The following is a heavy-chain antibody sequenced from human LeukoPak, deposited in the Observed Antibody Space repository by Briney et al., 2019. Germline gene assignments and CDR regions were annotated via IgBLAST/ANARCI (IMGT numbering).Heavy chain of an antibody. D-gene: IGHD5-18*01. CDR2: ISAYNGNT. CDR3: ARVGGTWIQLWSAPAWFDY. V-gene: IGHV1-18*01. J-gene: IGHJ4*02. Sequence: EASVKVSCKASGYTFTSYGISWVRQAPGQGLEWMGWISAYNGNTNYAQKLQGRVTMTTDTSTSTAYMELSSLRSEDTAVYYCARVGGTWIQLWSAPAWFDYWGQGTLVTVSS. CDR1: GYTFTSYG.